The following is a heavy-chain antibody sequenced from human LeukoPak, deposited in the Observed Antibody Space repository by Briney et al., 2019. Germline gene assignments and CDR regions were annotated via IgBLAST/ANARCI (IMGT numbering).Heavy chain of an antibody. Sequence: GGSLRLSCAASGFTFSSYWMHWVRQAPGKGLVWVSRINSDGSSTSYAYSVKGRFTISRDNAKNTLYLQMNSLRAEDTAVYYCARGYLSSTRTDYFDYWGQGTLVTVSS. V-gene: IGHV3-74*01. CDR1: GFTFSSYW. D-gene: IGHD6-13*01. CDR2: INSDGSST. J-gene: IGHJ4*02. CDR3: ARGYLSSTRTDYFDY.